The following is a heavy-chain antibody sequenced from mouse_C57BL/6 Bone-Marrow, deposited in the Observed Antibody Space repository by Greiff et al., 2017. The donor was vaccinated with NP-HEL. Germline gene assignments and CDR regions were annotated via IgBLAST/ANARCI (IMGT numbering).Heavy chain of an antibody. D-gene: IGHD1-1*01. V-gene: IGHV1-15*01. CDR1: GYTFTDYE. CDR2: IDPETGGT. CDR3: TVLRYSYFDV. J-gene: IGHJ1*03. Sequence: VQLQQSGAEPVRPGASVTLSCKASGYTFTDYEMHWVKQTPVHGLEWIGAIDPETGGTAYNQKFKGKAILTADKSSSTAYMELRSLTSEDSAVYYCTVLRYSYFDVWGTGTTVTVSS.